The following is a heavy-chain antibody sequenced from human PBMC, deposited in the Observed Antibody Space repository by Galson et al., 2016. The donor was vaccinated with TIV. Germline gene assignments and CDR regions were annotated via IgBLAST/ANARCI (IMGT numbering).Heavy chain of an antibody. CDR3: AKDLLPFCSGGTCHLYYYYYHGMDI. D-gene: IGHD2-15*01. J-gene: IGHJ6*02. CDR2: ILYDGSDI. Sequence: SLRLSCAASGLIFNNYAMRWVRQAPGRGLEWVAFILYDGSDISYADSVKGRFTISRDSSTLYLQMNSLRIEDTAIYYCAKDLLPFCSGGTCHLYYYYYHGMDIWGQGTTVTVSS. V-gene: IGHV3-30*02. CDR1: GLIFNNYA.